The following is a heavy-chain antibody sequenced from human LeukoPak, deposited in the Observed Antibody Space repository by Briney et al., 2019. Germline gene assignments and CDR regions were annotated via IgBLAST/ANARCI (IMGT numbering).Heavy chain of an antibody. CDR2: IYYNGNT. CDR1: GGSIGGHTFY. J-gene: IGHJ3*02. V-gene: IGHV4-39*01. Sequence: SETLSLTCNVSGGSIGGHTFYWDWIRQPPGKGLEWIATIYYNGNTFYNPSLKSRVAISIDMSKSQFSLHLSSVTAADTAIYYCARLTALAGHRGAFDIWGPGTMVTVSS. CDR3: ARLTALAGHRGAFDI. D-gene: IGHD6-19*01.